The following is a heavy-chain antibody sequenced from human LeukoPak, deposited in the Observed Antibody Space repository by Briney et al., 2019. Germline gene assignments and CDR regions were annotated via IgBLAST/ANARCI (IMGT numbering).Heavy chain of an antibody. J-gene: IGHJ5*02. CDR2: INHSGST. D-gene: IGHD3-10*01. CDR1: GGSFSGYY. V-gene: IGHV4-34*01. Sequence: SETLSLTCAVYGGSFSGYYWSWIRQPPGKGLEWIGEINHSGSTNYNPSLKSRVTISVDTSKNQFSLKLSSVTAADTAVYYCARRGYYYGSGAPPKPYNWFDPWGQETLVTVSS. CDR3: ARRGYYYGSGAPPKPYNWFDP.